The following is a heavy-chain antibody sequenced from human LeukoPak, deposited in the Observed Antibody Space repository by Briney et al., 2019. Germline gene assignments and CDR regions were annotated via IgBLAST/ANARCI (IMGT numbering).Heavy chain of an antibody. CDR1: GCSISSSGYY. V-gene: IGHV4-39*01. CDR3: AGQLWLSQNDY. J-gene: IGHJ4*02. Sequence: SETLSLTCTVSGCSISSSGYYWGWIRPPPGKGLEWIGSIYSSGSTYYNPSRKSRVTISVDTSKNQFSLKLSSVTAADTAVYYCAGQLWLSQNDYWGQGTLVTVSS. CDR2: IYSSGST. D-gene: IGHD3-10*01.